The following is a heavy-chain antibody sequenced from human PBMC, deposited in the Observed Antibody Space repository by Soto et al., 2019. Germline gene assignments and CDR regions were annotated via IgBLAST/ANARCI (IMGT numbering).Heavy chain of an antibody. J-gene: IGHJ5*02. CDR1: GYTFTSYD. D-gene: IGHD2-15*01. CDR3: ARSHCSGGSCYSWWFAP. CDR2: MNPNSGNT. V-gene: IGHV1-8*01. Sequence: QVQLVQSGAEVKKPGASVKVSCKASGYTFTSYDINWVRQATGQGLEWMGWMNPNSGNTGYAQKFQGRVTMTRSTSISTAYMELSSLRSEDTAVYYCARSHCSGGSCYSWWFAPWGEGTLVTDSS.